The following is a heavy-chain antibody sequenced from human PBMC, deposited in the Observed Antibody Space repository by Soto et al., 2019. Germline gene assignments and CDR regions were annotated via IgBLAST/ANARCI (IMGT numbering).Heavy chain of an antibody. D-gene: IGHD4-17*01. Sequence: GASVKVSCKASGGTFSSYAISWVRQAPGQGLEWMGGIIPIFGTANYAQKFQGRVTITADESTSTAYMELSSLRSEDTAVYYCARGLEETVTTDWFDPWGQGTPVTVSS. CDR3: ARGLEETVTTDWFDP. CDR2: IIPIFGTA. J-gene: IGHJ5*02. CDR1: GGTFSSYA. V-gene: IGHV1-69*13.